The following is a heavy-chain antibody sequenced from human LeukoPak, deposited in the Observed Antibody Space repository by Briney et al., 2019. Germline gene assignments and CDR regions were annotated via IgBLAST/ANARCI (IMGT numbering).Heavy chain of an antibody. V-gene: IGHV1-69*13. CDR3: ASHGSGSYYAY. CDR1: GGTFSSYA. D-gene: IGHD3-10*01. Sequence: ASVKVSCKASGGTFSSYAISWVRQAPGQGLEWMGGIIPIFGTANYAQKFQGRVTITADESTSTAYVELSSLRSEDTAVYYCASHGSGSYYAYWGQGILVTVSS. J-gene: IGHJ4*02. CDR2: IIPIFGTA.